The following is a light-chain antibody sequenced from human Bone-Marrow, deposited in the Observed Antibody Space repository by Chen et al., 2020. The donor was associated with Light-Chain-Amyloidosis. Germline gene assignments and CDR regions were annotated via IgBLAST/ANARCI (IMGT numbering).Light chain of an antibody. CDR3: MCSYRGDVI. CDR2: DTS. CDR1: TGPVTSDHY. V-gene: IGLV7-46*01. Sequence: QAVVTPASSLPVSPGGTITLTCGFSTGPVTSDHYPYWFQQKPGQAPRSLIYDTSIRHSWTPVRFSGSLRGGKAALTLSDAQPEDEAEYHCMCSYRGDVIFGGGTKLTVL. J-gene: IGLJ2*01.